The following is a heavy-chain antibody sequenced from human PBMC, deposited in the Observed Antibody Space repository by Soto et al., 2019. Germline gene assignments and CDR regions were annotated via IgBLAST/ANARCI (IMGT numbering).Heavy chain of an antibody. CDR1: GFTVGNNY. J-gene: IGHJ4*02. D-gene: IGHD3-10*01. CDR2: IYSTGTT. Sequence: EVQLVESGGGLIQPGGSLKLSCAASGFTVGNNYMSWVRQAPGKGLEWVSLIYSTGTTKYAASVKGRFTVSRDNAKNTLYLQMNSQRAEDTAVYYCAKDGRGSGSHYNSFGYWGQGTLVIVSS. V-gene: IGHV3-53*01. CDR3: AKDGRGSGSHYNSFGY.